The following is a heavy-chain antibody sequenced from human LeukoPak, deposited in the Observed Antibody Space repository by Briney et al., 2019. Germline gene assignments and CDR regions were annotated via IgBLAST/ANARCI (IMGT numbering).Heavy chain of an antibody. CDR3: ARDAYTTTSNWLDP. CDR1: GFTLNKYW. J-gene: IGHJ5*02. V-gene: IGHV3-74*01. CDR2: ITGDGSDI. Sequence: PGGSLRLSCEASGFTLNKYWMHWVGQAPGKGLVWVSRITGDGSDIAYADSVKGRFTVSRDDAKNKLFLQMNSLRVEDTAIYYCARDAYTTTSNWLDPWGQGTLVTVSS. D-gene: IGHD4-17*01.